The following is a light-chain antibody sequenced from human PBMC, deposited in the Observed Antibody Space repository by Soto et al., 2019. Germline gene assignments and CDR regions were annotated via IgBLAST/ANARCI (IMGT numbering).Light chain of an antibody. CDR1: QTVSGSY. CDR2: AAS. CDR3: QQDGPVPWT. V-gene: IGKV3-20*01. J-gene: IGKJ1*01. Sequence: EIVLTQSAGTLSLSPGERATLSCRASQTVSGSYLAWFQQKPGQAPRILIYAASTRAAGVTGRFNGSWFGTDFSLAINRLEPEDFTVYNCQQDGPVPWTVRQGTKVEIK.